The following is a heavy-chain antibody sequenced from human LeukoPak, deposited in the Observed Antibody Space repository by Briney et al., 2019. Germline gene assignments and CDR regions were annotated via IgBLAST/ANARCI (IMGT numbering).Heavy chain of an antibody. CDR1: GGSFSGYY. D-gene: IGHD3-3*01. CDR2: INHSGST. J-gene: IGHJ3*02. Sequence: PSETLSLTCAVYGGSFSGYYWSWIRQPPGKGLEWIGEINHSGSTNYNPSLKSRVTISVDTSKNQFSLKLGSVTAADTAVYYCAREWYYDFWSGYYRSNNDAFDIWGQGTMVTVSS. CDR3: AREWYYDFWSGYYRSNNDAFDI. V-gene: IGHV4-34*01.